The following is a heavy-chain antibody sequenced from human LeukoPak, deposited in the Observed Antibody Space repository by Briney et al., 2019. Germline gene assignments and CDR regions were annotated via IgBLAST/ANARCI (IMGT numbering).Heavy chain of an antibody. CDR3: ARVADILTGYYLDY. Sequence: PSETLSLTCTVSGGSISSYYWSWIRQPPGKGLEWIGYIYYSGSTNYNPSLKSRVTISVDMSKNQFSLKLSSVTAADTAVYYCARVADILTGYYLDYWGQGTLVTVSS. J-gene: IGHJ4*02. CDR2: IYYSGST. CDR1: GGSISSYY. D-gene: IGHD3-9*01. V-gene: IGHV4-59*01.